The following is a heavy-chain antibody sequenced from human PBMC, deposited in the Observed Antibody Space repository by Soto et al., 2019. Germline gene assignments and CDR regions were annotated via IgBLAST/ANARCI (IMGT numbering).Heavy chain of an antibody. V-gene: IGHV4-30-4*01. CDR3: ARGYSGRYRLENWFDP. CDR1: GGSISSGDYY. J-gene: IGHJ5*02. Sequence: SETLSLTCTVSGGSISSGDYYWSWIRQPPGKGLEWIGYIYYSGSTYYNPSLKSRVTISVDTSKNQFSLKLSSVTAADTAVYYCARGYSGRYRLENWFDPWGQGTLVTVSS. D-gene: IGHD1-26*01. CDR2: IYYSGST.